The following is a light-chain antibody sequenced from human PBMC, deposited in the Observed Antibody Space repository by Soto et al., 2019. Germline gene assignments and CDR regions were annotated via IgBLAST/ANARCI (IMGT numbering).Light chain of an antibody. V-gene: IGKV2-28*01. CDR1: QSLLHSNGYNY. CDR3: MQALQTPYT. Sequence: DIVMTQSPLSLPVPPGEPASISCRSSQSLLHSNGYNYLDWYLQKPGQSPQLLIYLGSNRSSGVPDRFSGSGSGTDFTLKISRVEAEDVGVYYCMQALQTPYTFGQGTKVDI. J-gene: IGKJ2*01. CDR2: LGS.